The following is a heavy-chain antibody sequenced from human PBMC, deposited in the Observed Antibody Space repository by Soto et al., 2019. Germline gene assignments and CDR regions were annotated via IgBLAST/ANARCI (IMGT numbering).Heavy chain of an antibody. V-gene: IGHV3-30*18. CDR2: ISNDGNYE. Sequence: QVQLVESGGGVVQPGRSLRLSCVASGFSFSSYSMHWVRQAPGKGLEWVAVISNDGNYEYYADSVKGRFTISRDNSKSTLFLQLNSLRAEATAIYYCAKVGGLLASSSFRKHPIDFWGQGTLVTVSS. CDR1: GFSFSSYS. D-gene: IGHD2-2*01. CDR3: AKVGGLLASSSFRKHPIDF. J-gene: IGHJ4*02.